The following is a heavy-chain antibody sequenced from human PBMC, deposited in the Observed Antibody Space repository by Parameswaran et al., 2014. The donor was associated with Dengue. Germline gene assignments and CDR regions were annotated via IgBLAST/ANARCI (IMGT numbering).Heavy chain of an antibody. V-gene: IGHV1-3*01. CDR2: INAGNGNT. CDR3: ARLDYHYYYGMDV. D-gene: IGHD3/OR15-3a*01. J-gene: IGHJ6*02. Sequence: WVRQAPGQRLEWMGWINAGNGNTQYSQKFQGRITITRDTSASTAYMELSSLRSEDTAVYYCARLDYHYYYGMDVWGQGTTVTVSS.